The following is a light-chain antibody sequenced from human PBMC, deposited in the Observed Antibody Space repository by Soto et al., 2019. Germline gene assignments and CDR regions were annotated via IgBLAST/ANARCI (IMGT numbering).Light chain of an antibody. CDR2: RAS. J-gene: IGKJ1*01. CDR1: QSLGGN. V-gene: IGKV3-15*01. CDR3: QQYNNWPPWT. Sequence: EILMTQSPATLAVSPGDTATLSCRASQSLGGNLAWYQQKPGQAPRLLIFRASSRATGVPARFSASASGTEFTLTISGLQSDDFAAYYCQQYNNWPPWTFGPGTKVDIK.